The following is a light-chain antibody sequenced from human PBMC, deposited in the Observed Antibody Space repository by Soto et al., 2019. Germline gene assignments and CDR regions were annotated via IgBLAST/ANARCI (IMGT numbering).Light chain of an antibody. CDR3: CSSGGSPTYV. Sequence: QSALAQPASMSGSPGQSITLSCTGTSSNVGSYKLVSWYQQHPGKAPILMIFEVNTRPSGVSNRFSGSKSGSTASLTISALKVEDEADYYCCSSGGSPTYVYGTGTKVTIL. CDR2: EVN. CDR1: SSNVGSYKL. V-gene: IGLV2-23*02. J-gene: IGLJ1*01.